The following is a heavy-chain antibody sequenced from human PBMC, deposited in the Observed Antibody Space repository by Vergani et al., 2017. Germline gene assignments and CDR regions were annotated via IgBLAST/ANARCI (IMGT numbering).Heavy chain of an antibody. J-gene: IGHJ4*02. CDR2: ISGSGGST. V-gene: IGHV3-23*01. D-gene: IGHD3-22*01. Sequence: EVQLLESGGGLVQPGGSLRLSCAASGFTFSSYAMSWVRQAPGKGLEWVSAISGSGGSTYYADSVKGRFTISRDNSKNTLYLQMNSLRAEDTAVYYCAXASSITMIVVVIRELVDPFDYWGQGTLVTVSS. CDR3: AXASSITMIVVVIRELVDPFDY. CDR1: GFTFSSYA.